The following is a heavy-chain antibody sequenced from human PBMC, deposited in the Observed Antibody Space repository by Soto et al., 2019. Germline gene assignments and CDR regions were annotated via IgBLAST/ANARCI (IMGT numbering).Heavy chain of an antibody. J-gene: IGHJ5*02. CDR2: ISYDGSNK. CDR3: AKPECGSCYPPEKYNWFDP. CDR1: GFTFSSYG. Sequence: QVQLVESGGGVVQPGRSLRLSCAASGFTFSSYGMHWVRQAPGKGLEWVAVISYDGSNKYYADSVKGRFTISRDNSKNTLYLQMNSLRAEDTAVYDCAKPECGSCYPPEKYNWFDPWGQGTLVTVSS. V-gene: IGHV3-30*18. D-gene: IGHD2-15*01.